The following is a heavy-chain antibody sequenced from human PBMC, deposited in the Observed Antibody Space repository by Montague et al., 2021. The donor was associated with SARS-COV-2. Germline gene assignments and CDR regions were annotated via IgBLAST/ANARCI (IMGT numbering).Heavy chain of an antibody. CDR3: ARDRDDYIWGSYENFDY. D-gene: IGHD3-16*01. CDR2: ISYDGSNK. CDR1: GFTFSSYA. J-gene: IGHJ4*02. Sequence: SLRLSCAASGFTFSSYAMHWVRQAPGKGLEWVAVISYDGSNKYYADSVKGRFTISRDNSKNTLYLQMNSLRAEDTAVYYCARDRDDYIWGSYENFDYWDQGTLATVSS. V-gene: IGHV3-30*04.